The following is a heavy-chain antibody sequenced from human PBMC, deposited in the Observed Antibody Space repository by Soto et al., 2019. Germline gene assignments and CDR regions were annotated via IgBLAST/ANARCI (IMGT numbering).Heavy chain of an antibody. D-gene: IGHD3-22*01. CDR1: GFTFSSYA. Sequence: GGSLRLSCAASGFTFSSYAMSWVRQAPGKGLEWVSAISGSGGSTYYADSVKGRFTISRDNSKNTLYLQMNSLRAEDTAVYYCAKDRLPYYYDSSGYYWMAFDIWGQGTMVTVSS. CDR3: AKDRLPYYYDSSGYYWMAFDI. V-gene: IGHV3-23*01. CDR2: ISGSGGST. J-gene: IGHJ3*02.